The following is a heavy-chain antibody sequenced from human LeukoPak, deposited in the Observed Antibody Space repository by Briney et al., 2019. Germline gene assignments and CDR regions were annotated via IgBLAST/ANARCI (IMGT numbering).Heavy chain of an antibody. CDR3: ARDLGPHRSSPNSGAFDI. CDR2: ISGSGGST. Sequence: PGGSLRLSRAAFGFTFSSYGMSWVRQAPGKGLEWVSAISGSGGSTYYADSVKGRFTISRDNAKTSLYLQMSNLRADDTAVYYCARDLGPHRSSPNSGAFDIWGQGTMVTVSS. D-gene: IGHD6-6*01. V-gene: IGHV3-23*01. CDR1: GFTFSSYG. J-gene: IGHJ3*02.